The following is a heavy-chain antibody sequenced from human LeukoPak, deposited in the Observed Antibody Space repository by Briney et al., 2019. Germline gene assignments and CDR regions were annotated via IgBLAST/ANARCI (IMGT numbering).Heavy chain of an antibody. Sequence: ASVKVSCKASGYTFTGYYMHWVRQAPGQGLEWMGRINPNSGGTNYAQKFQGRVTTTRDTSISTAYMELSRLRSDDTAVYYCARESAPRLGVAGPFNWFDPWGQGTLVTVSS. CDR3: ARESAPRLGVAGPFNWFDP. D-gene: IGHD6-19*01. CDR2: INPNSGGT. J-gene: IGHJ5*02. V-gene: IGHV1-2*06. CDR1: GYTFTGYY.